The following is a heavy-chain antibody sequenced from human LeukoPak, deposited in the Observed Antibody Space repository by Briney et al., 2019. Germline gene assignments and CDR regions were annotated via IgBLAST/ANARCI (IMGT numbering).Heavy chain of an antibody. J-gene: IGHJ4*02. CDR2: ISGSGGST. CDR3: AKEGAHCSGGSCYSGYFDY. D-gene: IGHD2-15*01. V-gene: IGHV3-23*01. Sequence: GGSLRLSCAASGFTFSSYAMSWVRQAPGKGLEWVSGISGSGGSTYYADSVKGRITISRDNSKNMLYLQMNSLRAEDTAVYYCAKEGAHCSGGSCYSGYFDYWGQGTLVTVSS. CDR1: GFTFSSYA.